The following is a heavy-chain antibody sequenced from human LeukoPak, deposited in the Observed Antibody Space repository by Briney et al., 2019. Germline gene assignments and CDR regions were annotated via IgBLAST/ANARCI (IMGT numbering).Heavy chain of an antibody. CDR2: INTRTANP. V-gene: IGHV7-4-1*02. CDR1: GYDFTAYT. J-gene: IGHJ4*02. CDR3: VRVGVLTTVFDY. Sequence: ASVKVSCEASGYDFTAYTLNWVRQAPGQGLEWMGWINTRTANPTYAQGFVGRFVFSVDTSVNTAYLQISSLKAEDTAVYYCVRVGVLTTVFDYWGQGTLVAVSS. D-gene: IGHD4/OR15-4a*01.